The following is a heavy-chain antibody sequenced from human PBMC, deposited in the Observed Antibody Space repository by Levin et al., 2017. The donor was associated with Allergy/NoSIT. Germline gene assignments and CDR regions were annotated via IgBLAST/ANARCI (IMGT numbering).Heavy chain of an antibody. Sequence: GESLKISCAASGFTCSSYAMHWVRQAPGKGLEWVAVISYDGSNKYYADSVKGRFTISRDNSKNTLYLQMNSLRAEDTAVYYCAREGITIFGGPFDYWGQGTLVTVSS. CDR3: AREGITIFGGPFDY. V-gene: IGHV3-30*04. CDR2: ISYDGSNK. J-gene: IGHJ4*02. D-gene: IGHD3-3*01. CDR1: GFTCSSYA.